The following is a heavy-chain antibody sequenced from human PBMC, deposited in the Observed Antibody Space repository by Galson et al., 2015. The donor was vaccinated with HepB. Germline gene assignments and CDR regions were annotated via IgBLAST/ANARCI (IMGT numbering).Heavy chain of an antibody. J-gene: IGHJ4*02. Sequence: SLRLSCAASGFRLSDSWMTWVRQSAERGLEWVANINEDGSAKRYLDSVKGRFTISRDNTKSLLYLQMNDLRADDTAVYYCTRGCDAEVTYKFDYWGQRTMVTVSS. CDR3: TRGCDAEVTYKFDY. V-gene: IGHV3-7*03. CDR2: INEDGSAK. D-gene: IGHD2-21*02. CDR1: GFRLSDSW.